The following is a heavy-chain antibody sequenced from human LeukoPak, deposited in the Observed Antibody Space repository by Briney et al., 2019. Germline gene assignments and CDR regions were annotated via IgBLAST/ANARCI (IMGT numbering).Heavy chain of an antibody. Sequence: PSETLSLTCTVSGGSISSSSYYWGWIRQPPGKGLEWIGSIYYSGSTYYNPSLKSRVTISIDTSKNQVTLKLSSVTAADTAVYYCARDRGNSGYDWMWFDPWGQGTLVTVSS. CDR2: IYYSGST. D-gene: IGHD5-12*01. V-gene: IGHV4-39*06. CDR1: GGSISSSSYY. CDR3: ARDRGNSGYDWMWFDP. J-gene: IGHJ5*02.